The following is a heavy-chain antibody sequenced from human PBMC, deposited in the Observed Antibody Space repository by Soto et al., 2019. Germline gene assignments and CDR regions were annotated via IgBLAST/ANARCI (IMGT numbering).Heavy chain of an antibody. J-gene: IGHJ4*02. D-gene: IGHD2-21*02. CDR3: AKAHRNYCGGDCYFDY. CDR1: GGSITSTSYY. V-gene: IGHV4-39*01. Sequence: SETLSLTCTVSGGSITSTSYYWGWIRQPPGKGLEWIGSMYYGGSTYYNPSLKSRLTMSVDTSKNQFSLKLRSVTAADTAVYYCAKAHRNYCGGDCYFDYWGQGTLVTVSS. CDR2: MYYGGST.